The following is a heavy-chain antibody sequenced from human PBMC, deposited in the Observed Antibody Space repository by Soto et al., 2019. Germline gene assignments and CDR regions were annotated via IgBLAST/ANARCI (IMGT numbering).Heavy chain of an antibody. D-gene: IGHD1-26*01. CDR2: INPNSGGT. Sequence: ASVKVSCKASGYTFTGYYMHWVRQAPGRGREWMGWINPNSGGTNYAQKFQGRVTMTRDTSISTAYMELSRLRSDDTAVYYCARDWAGQWDLRGCYFEYWGQGTLVTVSS. CDR1: GYTFTGYY. J-gene: IGHJ4*02. V-gene: IGHV1-2*02. CDR3: ARDWAGQWDLRGCYFEY.